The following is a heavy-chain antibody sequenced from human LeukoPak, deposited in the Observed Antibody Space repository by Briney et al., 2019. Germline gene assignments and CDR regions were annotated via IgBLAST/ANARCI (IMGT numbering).Heavy chain of an antibody. CDR1: GFTFSTYW. CDR2: IRSDSSNQ. D-gene: IGHD6-19*01. Sequence: VGSLRLSCAASGFTFSTYWMHWVRQAPGKGPEWVAFIRSDSSNQYYADSVKGRFTISRDNSKNTLFLEMNSLRAEDTAVYYCAKVPLSSSGWDREYYFDYWGQGTLVTVSS. J-gene: IGHJ4*02. CDR3: AKVPLSSSGWDREYYFDY. V-gene: IGHV3-30*02.